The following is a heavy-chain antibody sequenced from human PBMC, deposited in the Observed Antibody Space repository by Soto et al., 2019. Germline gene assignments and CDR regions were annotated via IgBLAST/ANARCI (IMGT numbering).Heavy chain of an antibody. CDR3: ARDVSARGYYGMDV. D-gene: IGHD6-6*01. Sequence: ASETLSLTCTVSGGSISSYYWSWIRQPPGKGLEWIGYIYYSGSTNYNPSLKSRVTISVDTSKNQFSLKLSSVTAADTAVYYCARDVSARGYYGMDVWGQGTTVTVSS. CDR2: IYYSGST. J-gene: IGHJ6*02. CDR1: GGSISSYY. V-gene: IGHV4-59*01.